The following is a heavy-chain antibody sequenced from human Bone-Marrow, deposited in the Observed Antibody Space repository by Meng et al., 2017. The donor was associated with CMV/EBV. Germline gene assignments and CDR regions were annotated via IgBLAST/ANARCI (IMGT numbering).Heavy chain of an antibody. CDR1: GFTFSNYA. V-gene: IGHV3-23*01. D-gene: IGHD5-18*01. Sequence: GGSLRLSCAASGFTFSNYAMSWVRQAPGKGLEWVSTFGSTGATYYADSVKGRFTISRDNSKSTLFLQMNSLRAEDTAVFYCAKRDSAKYFDSWGQGTLVTVSS. CDR2: FGSTGAT. CDR3: AKRDSAKYFDS. J-gene: IGHJ4*02.